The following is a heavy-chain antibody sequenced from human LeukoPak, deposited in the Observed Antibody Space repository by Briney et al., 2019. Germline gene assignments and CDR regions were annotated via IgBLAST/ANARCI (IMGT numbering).Heavy chain of an antibody. D-gene: IGHD6-13*01. CDR3: AGGPAAAGSSFYYYMDV. Sequence: ASVKVSCKASGYTFSSYYMHWVRQAPGQGLEWMGWINPNSGGTNYAQKFQGRVTMTRDTSISTAYMELSSLTSDDTAVYFCAGGPAAAGSSFYYYMDVWGKGTTVTVSS. CDR2: INPNSGGT. J-gene: IGHJ6*03. CDR1: GYTFSSYY. V-gene: IGHV1-2*02.